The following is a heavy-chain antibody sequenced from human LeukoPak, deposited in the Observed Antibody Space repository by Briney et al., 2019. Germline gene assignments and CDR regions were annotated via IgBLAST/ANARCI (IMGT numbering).Heavy chain of an antibody. CDR1: GFTFSSYA. V-gene: IGHV3-30*04. CDR3: AREVVVAATYPYYYYMDV. Sequence: SGGSLRLSCAASGFTFSSYAMHWVRQAPGKGLEWVAVISYDGSNKYYADSVKGRFTISRDNSKNTLYLQMNSLRAEDTAVYYCAREVVVAATYPYYYYMDVWGKGITVTVSS. D-gene: IGHD2-15*01. J-gene: IGHJ6*03. CDR2: ISYDGSNK.